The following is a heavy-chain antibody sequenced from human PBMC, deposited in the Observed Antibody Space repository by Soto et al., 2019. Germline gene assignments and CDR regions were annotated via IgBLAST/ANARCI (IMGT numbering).Heavy chain of an antibody. CDR3: AKDAGEQQLGRFDY. D-gene: IGHD6-13*01. Sequence: GGSLRLSCAASGFTFSSYGMHWVRQAPGKGLEWVAVISYDGSNKYYADSVKGRFTISRDNSKNTLYLQMNSLRAEDTAVYYCAKDAGEQQLGRFDYWGQGTMVTVSS. CDR2: ISYDGSNK. J-gene: IGHJ4*03. V-gene: IGHV3-30*18. CDR1: GFTFSSYG.